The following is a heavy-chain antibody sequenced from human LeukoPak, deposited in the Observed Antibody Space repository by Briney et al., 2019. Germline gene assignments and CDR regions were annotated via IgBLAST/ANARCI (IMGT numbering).Heavy chain of an antibody. J-gene: IGHJ6*02. Sequence: PSETLSLTCAVYGGSFSGYYWSWIRQPPGKGLEWIGEINHSGSTNYNPSLKSRVTISVDTSKNQFSLKLSSVTAADTAVYYCARGLGYCSSTSCYRDLDHYYYGMDVWGQGTTVTVSS. D-gene: IGHD2-2*02. CDR2: INHSGST. V-gene: IGHV4-34*01. CDR3: ARGLGYCSSTSCYRDLDHYYYGMDV. CDR1: GGSFSGYY.